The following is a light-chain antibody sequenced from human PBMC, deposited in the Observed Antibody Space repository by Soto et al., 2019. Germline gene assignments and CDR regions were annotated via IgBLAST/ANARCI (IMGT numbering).Light chain of an antibody. V-gene: IGKV1-39*01. CDR2: DAA. Sequence: DIQMTQSPYSLSAAVGDRVTIACRASQNINTYLNWYQQKPGKAPKLLMFDAASLQSGVPSRFSGSGSRTDFTLTISSLQPEDFATYYCQQSYSIPLTFGGGTKVEFK. CDR3: QQSYSIPLT. J-gene: IGKJ4*01. CDR1: QNINTY.